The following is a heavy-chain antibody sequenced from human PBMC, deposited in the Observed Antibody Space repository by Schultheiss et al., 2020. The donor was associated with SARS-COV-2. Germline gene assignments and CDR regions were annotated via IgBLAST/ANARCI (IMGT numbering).Heavy chain of an antibody. D-gene: IGHD1-26*01. CDR1: GFTVSSNY. CDR3: ARPNSGGYWRHFDY. Sequence: GSLRLSCAASGFTVSSNYMSWVRQAPGKGLEWVAVISYDGSNKYYADSVMGRFTISRDNAKNTLYLQMNSLRAEDTAVYYCARPNSGGYWRHFDYWGQGTLVTVSS. J-gene: IGHJ4*02. CDR2: ISYDGSNK. V-gene: IGHV3-30-3*01.